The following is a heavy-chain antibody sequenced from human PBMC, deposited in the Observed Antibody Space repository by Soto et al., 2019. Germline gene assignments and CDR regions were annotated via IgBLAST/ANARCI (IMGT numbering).Heavy chain of an antibody. CDR2: TIPLLNVA. J-gene: IGHJ5*01. CDR1: GGTFSTST. V-gene: IGHV1-69*08. D-gene: IGHD5-12*01. Sequence: QVQPVQSGAEVKKPGSSVKVSCKASGGTFSTSTFTWVRQAPGQGLEWMGRTIPLLNVADYAQDFLGRLTITADKSTNITYMVMTSLTSKDTAVYFCARDSPIVSTLSGDDAIDSWGQGTLVTVSS. CDR3: ARDSPIVSTLSGDDAIDS.